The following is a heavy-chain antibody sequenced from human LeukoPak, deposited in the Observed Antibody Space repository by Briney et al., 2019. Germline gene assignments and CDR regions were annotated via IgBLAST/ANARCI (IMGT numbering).Heavy chain of an antibody. V-gene: IGHV1-18*01. J-gene: IGHJ5*02. CDR1: GFIFTKYG. CDR3: ARDPSNTSGWKTWFDT. D-gene: IGHD6-19*01. CDR2: ISGYNGDI. Sequence: ASVKVSCKASGFIFTKYGISWVRQAPGQGLEWVGWISGYNGDINYAQKLQGRVTMTTDTSTTTAYMELRSLRSDDTAFYYCARDPSNTSGWKTWFDTWGQGTLVTVSS.